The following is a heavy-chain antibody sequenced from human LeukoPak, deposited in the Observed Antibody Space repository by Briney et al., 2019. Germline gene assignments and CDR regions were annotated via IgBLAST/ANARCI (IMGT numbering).Heavy chain of an antibody. CDR1: GGSISSSSYY. J-gene: IGHJ4*02. CDR3: ARNVGSGLDY. Sequence: SETLSLTCTVSGGSISSSSYYWGWIRQPPGKGLEWIGSIYYSGSTCYNPSLKSRVTISVDTSKNQFSLKLSSVTAADTAVYYCARNVGSGLDYWGQGTLVIVSS. V-gene: IGHV4-39*01. D-gene: IGHD3-10*01. CDR2: IYYSGST.